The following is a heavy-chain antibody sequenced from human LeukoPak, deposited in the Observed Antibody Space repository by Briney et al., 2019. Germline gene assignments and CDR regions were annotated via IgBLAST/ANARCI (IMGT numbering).Heavy chain of an antibody. V-gene: IGHV1-69*01. CDR1: GGTFSSYV. D-gene: IGHD4-17*01. Sequence: SVKGSCKASGGTFSSYVISWVRQAPGQGLEWMGVIIPIFATAKYAQKFQGRVTITADESTSTAYMELSSLRSEDTAVYYCARTVTPRYYYYGMDVWGQGTTVTVSS. J-gene: IGHJ6*02. CDR3: ARTVTPRYYYYGMDV. CDR2: IIPIFATA.